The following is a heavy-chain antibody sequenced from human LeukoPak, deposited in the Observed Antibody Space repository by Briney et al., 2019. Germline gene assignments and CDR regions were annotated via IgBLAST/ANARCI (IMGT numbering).Heavy chain of an antibody. Sequence: GGSLRLSCAASGFTFSSYGMHWVRQAPGKGLKWVAVISYDGSNKYYADSVKGRFTISRDNSKNTLYLQMNSLRAEDTAVYYCAISPYWGQGTLVTVSS. CDR2: ISYDGSNK. V-gene: IGHV3-30*03. CDR3: AISPY. J-gene: IGHJ4*02. CDR1: GFTFSSYG.